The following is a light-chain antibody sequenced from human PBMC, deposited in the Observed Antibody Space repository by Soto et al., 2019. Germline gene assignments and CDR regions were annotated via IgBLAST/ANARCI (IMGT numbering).Light chain of an antibody. V-gene: IGKV3-20*01. CDR2: AAS. CDR3: QHYDGALT. CDR1: QSISSSY. Sequence: EIVVTQSPHTLSLSPGERASLSCRTSQSISSSYFAWYQQKPGQSPRLLVYAASIRAPGTPDRFSGSGSGTDFTLTISRVEPADFAVYFCQHYDGALTFGGGTRVEIK. J-gene: IGKJ4*01.